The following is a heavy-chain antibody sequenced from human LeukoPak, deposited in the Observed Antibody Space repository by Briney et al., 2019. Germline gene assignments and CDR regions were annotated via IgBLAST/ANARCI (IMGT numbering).Heavy chain of an antibody. CDR2: IKQDGSEK. J-gene: IGHJ3*02. D-gene: IGHD1-26*01. CDR3: ARDHRVVGATGSCDI. V-gene: IGHV3-7*01. Sequence: GGSLRLSCAASGFTFSNYWMSWVRQAPGKGLEWVANIKQDGSEKHYVDSVNGRFTISRDNAKNSLFLQMNSPRAEDTAMYYCARDHRVVGATGSCDIWGQGTMVTVSS. CDR1: GFTFSNYW.